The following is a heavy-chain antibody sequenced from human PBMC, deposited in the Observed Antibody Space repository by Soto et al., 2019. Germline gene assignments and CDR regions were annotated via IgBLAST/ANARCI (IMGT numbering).Heavy chain of an antibody. CDR2: IYYSGST. V-gene: IGHV4-61*01. J-gene: IGHJ4*02. CDR3: ARENNVLPGGYFDY. Sequence: SETLSLTCTVSGGSVSSGSYYWSWIRQPPGKGLERIGFIYYSGSTYYNPSLKSRVTISVDSSKNQFSLKLSSVTAADTAVYYCARENNVLPGGYFDYWGQGTLVTVSS. CDR1: GGSVSSGSYY. D-gene: IGHD3-10*01.